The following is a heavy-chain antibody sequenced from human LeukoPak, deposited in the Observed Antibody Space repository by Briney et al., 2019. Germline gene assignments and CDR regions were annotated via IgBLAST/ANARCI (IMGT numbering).Heavy chain of an antibody. Sequence: SETLSLTCTVSGGSISSSSYYWGWIRQPPGKGLEWIANIYYSGSTYYNPSLKSRVTISVDTSKNQLSLKLSAVTAADTAVYYCARGRRYGYYYDSSGYYSYFDYWGQGTLVTVSS. D-gene: IGHD3-22*01. CDR1: GGSISSSSYY. CDR3: ARGRRYGYYYDSSGYYSYFDY. V-gene: IGHV4-39*02. J-gene: IGHJ4*02. CDR2: IYYSGST.